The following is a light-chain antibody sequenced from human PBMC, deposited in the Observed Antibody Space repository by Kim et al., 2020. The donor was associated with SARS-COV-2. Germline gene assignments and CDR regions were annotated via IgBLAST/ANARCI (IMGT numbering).Light chain of an antibody. Sequence: GQSVTISCTGTSSGVGGYNYVSWYQQHPGKAPKLMIVEVSKRPSGVPDRFSGSKSGNTASLTVFGLQAEDEADYYCSSYAGSNIVVFGGGTKLTVL. CDR2: EVS. J-gene: IGLJ2*01. V-gene: IGLV2-8*01. CDR3: SSYAGSNIVV. CDR1: SSGVGGYNY.